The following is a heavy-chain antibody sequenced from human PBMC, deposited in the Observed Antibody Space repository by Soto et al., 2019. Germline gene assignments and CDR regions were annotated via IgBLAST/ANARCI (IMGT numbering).Heavy chain of an antibody. J-gene: IGHJ6*02. CDR2: IYCSGST. CDR3: ARDDGPYGMDV. V-gene: IGHV4-59*01. Sequence: LSLTCTVSGGSISSYYWSWIRQPPGKGLEWIGYIYCSGSTNYNPSLKSRVTISVDTSKNQFSLKLSSVTAADTAVYYCARDDGPYGMDVWGQGTTVTVSS. CDR1: GGSISSYY.